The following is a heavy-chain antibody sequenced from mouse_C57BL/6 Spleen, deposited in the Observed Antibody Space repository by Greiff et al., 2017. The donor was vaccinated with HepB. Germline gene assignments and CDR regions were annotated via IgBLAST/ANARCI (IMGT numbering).Heavy chain of an antibody. V-gene: IGHV5-17*01. CDR2: ISSGSSTI. Sequence: EVKVVESGGGLVKPGGSLKLSCAVSGFTFSDYGMHWVRQAPEKGLEWVAYISSGSSTIYYADTVKGRFTISRDNAKNTLFLQMTSLRSEDTAMYYCARDPPPYGSAMDYWGQGTSVTVSS. J-gene: IGHJ4*01. CDR1: GFTFSDYG. CDR3: ARDPPPYGSAMDY. D-gene: IGHD1-1*02.